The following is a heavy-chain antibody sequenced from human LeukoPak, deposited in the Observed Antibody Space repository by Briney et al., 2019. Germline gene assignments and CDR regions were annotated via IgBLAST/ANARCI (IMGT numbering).Heavy chain of an antibody. CDR2: ISWNSGSI. V-gene: IGHV3-9*01. CDR3: AKDSGRSISSKDY. Sequence: GGSLRLSCAASGFTFDDYAMHWVRQAPGKGLEWVSGISWNSGSIGYADSVRGRFTISRDNAKNSLYLQMNSLRAEDTALYYCAKDSGRSISSKDYWGQGTLVTVSS. J-gene: IGHJ4*02. D-gene: IGHD3-9*01. CDR1: GFTFDDYA.